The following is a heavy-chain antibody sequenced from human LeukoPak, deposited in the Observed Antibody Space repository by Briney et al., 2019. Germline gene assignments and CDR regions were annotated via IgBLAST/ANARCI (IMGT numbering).Heavy chain of an antibody. CDR2: INTNTGNP. CDR3: ARGGHDSGGYYRYYLDY. V-gene: IGHV7-4-1*02. CDR1: AYSFTSYA. Sequence: VASVKVSCKASAYSFTSYAMNWVRQAPGQGLEWMGWINTNTGNPTYAQGFTGRYVFSLDTSITTAYLQITSLQTEDTAVYYCARGGHDSGGYYRYYLDYWGQGSLVTVSS. D-gene: IGHD3-22*01. J-gene: IGHJ4*02.